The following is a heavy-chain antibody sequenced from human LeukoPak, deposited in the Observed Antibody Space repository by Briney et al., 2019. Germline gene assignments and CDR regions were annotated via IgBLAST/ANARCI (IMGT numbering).Heavy chain of an antibody. CDR2: IYHSGST. J-gene: IGHJ4*01. Sequence: PSETLSLTCAVYGGSFSGYYWGWIRQPPGKGLEWIGNIYHSGSTYYSPSLKSRVTISIDTSKNRFSLKLNSVTAADTAMYYCARDSGSSWDYWGQGTLITVSS. V-gene: IGHV4-34*01. D-gene: IGHD6-6*01. CDR3: ARDSGSSWDY. CDR1: GGSFSGYY.